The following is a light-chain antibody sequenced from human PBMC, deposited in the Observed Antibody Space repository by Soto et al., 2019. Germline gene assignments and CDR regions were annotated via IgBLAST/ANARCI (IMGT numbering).Light chain of an antibody. CDR3: QQTYSTPHT. CDR2: AAV. CDR1: QNINTY. Sequence: DIQMTQSPFSLSASVGDRVTVTCRASQNINTYLHWFQQKPGKAPKLLIYAAVTLHSGVPSRFSGSGSGTDYTLTISSLQPEDFATYYCQQTYSTPHTFGQGTKLEI. V-gene: IGKV1-39*01. J-gene: IGKJ2*01.